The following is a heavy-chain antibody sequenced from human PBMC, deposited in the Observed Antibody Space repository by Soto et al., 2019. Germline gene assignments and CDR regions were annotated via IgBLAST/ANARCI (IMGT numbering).Heavy chain of an antibody. J-gene: IGHJ5*02. CDR3: ARQMVNSGWYYGNWFDP. D-gene: IGHD6-19*01. Sequence: EQLVQSGAEVKKPGSSVKVSCKVSGGTFSTYAISWVRQAPGKGLEWMGGIIPIFNTAKYAQKFQGRVTITADKSTSTAHLELSSLRSEDTAVYYCARQMVNSGWYYGNWFDPWVQGTLVTVSS. CDR2: IIPIFNTA. V-gene: IGHV1-69*06. CDR1: GGTFSTYA.